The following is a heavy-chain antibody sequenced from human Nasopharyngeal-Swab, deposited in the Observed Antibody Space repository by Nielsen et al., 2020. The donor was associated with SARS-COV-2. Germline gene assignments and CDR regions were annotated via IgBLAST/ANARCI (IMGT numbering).Heavy chain of an antibody. V-gene: IGHV1-24*01. J-gene: IGHJ4*02. CDR2: FDPVDGET. CDR3: ATVPPRGYCSSTSCYPSLDY. D-gene: IGHD2-2*01. CDR1: GYTLTELS. Sequence: SVKVSCKVSGYTLTELSMHWVRQAPGKGLEWLGGFDPVDGETIYAQKFQGRVTMTEDTSTDKGYMELSSLRSEDTAVYYCATVPPRGYCSSTSCYPSLDYWGQGTLVTVSS.